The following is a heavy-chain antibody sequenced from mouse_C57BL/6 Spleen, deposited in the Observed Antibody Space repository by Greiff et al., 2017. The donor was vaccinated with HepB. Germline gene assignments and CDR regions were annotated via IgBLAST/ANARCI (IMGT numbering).Heavy chain of an antibody. CDR1: GFTFSSYA. CDR2: ISDGGSYT. J-gene: IGHJ3*01. D-gene: IGHD1-2*01. V-gene: IGHV5-4*01. CDR3: ARGLLY. Sequence: EVQLVESGGGLVKPGGSLKLSCAASGFTFSSYAMSWVRQTPEKRLEWVATISDGGSYTYYPDNVKGRFTISRDNAKNNLYLQMSHLKSEDTAMYYCARGLLYWGQGTLVTVSA.